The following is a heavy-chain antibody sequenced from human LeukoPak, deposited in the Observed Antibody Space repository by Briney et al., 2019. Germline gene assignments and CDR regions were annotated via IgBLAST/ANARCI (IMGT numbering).Heavy chain of an antibody. J-gene: IGHJ6*02. D-gene: IGHD1-7*01. V-gene: IGHV4-59*01. CDR2: IYYSGSI. CDR3: ARDSPAGDNWNYVQYYYYGMDV. Sequence: SETLSLTCTVSGASISSYYWSWIRQPPGKGLEWIGDIYYSGSIKYNPSLKSRVTMSVDTSKNQFSLKLSSVTAADTAIYYCARDSPAGDNWNYVQYYYYGMDVWGQGTTVTVSS. CDR1: GASISSYY.